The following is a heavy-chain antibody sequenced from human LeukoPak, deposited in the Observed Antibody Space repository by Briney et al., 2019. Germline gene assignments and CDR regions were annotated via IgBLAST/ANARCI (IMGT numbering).Heavy chain of an antibody. D-gene: IGHD5-18*01. CDR3: SKEKYRGDSCGSGDY. CDR2: ICDNGTNK. CDR1: GFTFRSYG. V-gene: IGHV3-30*18. J-gene: IGHJ4*02. Sequence: GGSLRLSCAASGFTFRSYGMNWVRQAPGKGLEWVAAICDNGTNKYYADSVKGRFTFSRDNSKNTLYLQMNSLRPEDTAVYYCSKEKYRGDSCGSGDYWGQGTMVTVSS.